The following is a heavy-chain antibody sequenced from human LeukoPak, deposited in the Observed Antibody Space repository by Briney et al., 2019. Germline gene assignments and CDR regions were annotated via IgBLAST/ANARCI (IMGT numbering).Heavy chain of an antibody. CDR3: ARDPGYSGSWYDY. D-gene: IGHD6-13*01. CDR2: IYYSGST. J-gene: IGHJ4*02. Sequence: SETLSLTCTVSGGSISSYYWSWIRQPPGKGLEWIGYIYYSGSTNYNPSLKSRVTISVDTSKNQFSLKLSSVTAADTAVYYCARDPGYSGSWYDYWGQGTLVTVSS. CDR1: GGSISSYY. V-gene: IGHV4-59*01.